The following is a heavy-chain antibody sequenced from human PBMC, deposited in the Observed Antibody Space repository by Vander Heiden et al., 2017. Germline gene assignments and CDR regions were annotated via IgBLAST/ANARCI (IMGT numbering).Heavy chain of an antibody. CDR1: GFPLSSHT. Sequence: EVQLVESGGGLDKPGGSLGPSCAASGFPLSSHTTNWVRQAPGKGLEWVSSISSSSSYIYYADSVKGRFTISRDNAKNSLYLQMNSLRAEDTAVYYCARDPSGYGDYGEDYWGQGTLVTVSS. CDR2: ISSSSSYI. J-gene: IGHJ4*02. D-gene: IGHD4-17*01. CDR3: ARDPSGYGDYGEDY. V-gene: IGHV3-21*01.